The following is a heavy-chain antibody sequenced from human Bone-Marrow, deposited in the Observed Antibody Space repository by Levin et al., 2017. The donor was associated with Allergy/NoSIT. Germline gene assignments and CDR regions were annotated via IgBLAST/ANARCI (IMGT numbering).Heavy chain of an antibody. D-gene: IGHD4-23*01. CDR3: ARNGGIGGAFDY. Sequence: PSETLSLTCTVSGGSISSYYWSWIRQPPGKGLEWIGYIYYSGSTNYIPSLKSRVTISVDTSKNQFSLKLSSVTAADTAVYYCARNGGIGGAFDYWGQGTLVTVSS. J-gene: IGHJ4*02. CDR1: GGSISSYY. CDR2: IYYSGST. V-gene: IGHV4-59*01.